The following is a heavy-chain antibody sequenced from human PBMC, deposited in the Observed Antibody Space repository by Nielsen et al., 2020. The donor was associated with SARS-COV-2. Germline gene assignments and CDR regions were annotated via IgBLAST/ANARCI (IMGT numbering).Heavy chain of an antibody. V-gene: IGHV3-66*04. J-gene: IGHJ4*02. CDR2: IYSGGST. CDR3: ARLNYGSGSYYNNY. D-gene: IGHD3-10*01. Sequence: ETLSLTCAASGFTVSSNYMSWVRQAPGKGLEWVSVIYSGGSTYYADSVKGRFIISRDNSKNTLYLQMNSLRAEDTAVYYCARLNYGSGSYYNNYWGQGTLVTVSS. CDR1: GFTVSSNY.